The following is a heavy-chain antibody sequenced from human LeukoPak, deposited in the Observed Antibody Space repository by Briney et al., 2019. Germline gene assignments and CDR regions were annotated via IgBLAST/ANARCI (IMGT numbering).Heavy chain of an antibody. J-gene: IGHJ3*02. CDR3: ARDGSRVPNPYCSSTSCHDAFDI. D-gene: IGHD2-2*01. CDR1: GGTFSSYA. V-gene: IGHV1-69*13. Sequence: SVKVSCKASGGTFSSYAISWVRQAPGQGLEWMGGIIPIFGTANYAQKFQGRVTITADESTSTAYMELSSLRSEETAVYYCARDGSRVPNPYCSSTSCHDAFDIWGQGTMVTVSS. CDR2: IIPIFGTA.